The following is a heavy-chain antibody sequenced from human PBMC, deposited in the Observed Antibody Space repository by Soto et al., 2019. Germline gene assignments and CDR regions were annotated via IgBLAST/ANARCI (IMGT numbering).Heavy chain of an antibody. V-gene: IGHV2-5*02. J-gene: IGHJ4*02. CDR3: AHRRTSGGDIVVARPDLRVRRGEYYFDY. CDR2: IYWDDDK. D-gene: IGHD2-2*01. Sequence: SGPTLVNPTQTLTLTCTFSGFSLSTSGVGVGWIRQPPGKALEWLALIYWDDDKRYSPSLKSRLTITKDTSKNQVVLTMTNMDPVDTATYYCAHRRTSGGDIVVARPDLRVRRGEYYFDYWGQGTLVTVSS. CDR1: GFSLSTSGVG.